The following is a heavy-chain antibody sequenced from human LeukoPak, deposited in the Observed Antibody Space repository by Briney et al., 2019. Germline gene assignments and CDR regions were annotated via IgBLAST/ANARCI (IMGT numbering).Heavy chain of an antibody. CDR3: ARVGRGYSYGYLGLDY. CDR2: ITNYDNTV. V-gene: IGHV3-11*04. D-gene: IGHD5-18*01. J-gene: IGHJ4*02. CDR1: GFTLSDYY. Sequence: PGGSLRLSCAASGFTLSDYYMSWIRQAPGKGLEWISYITNYDNTVYYADSVKGRFTISRDNSKNTLYLQMGSLRAEDMAVYYCARVGRGYSYGYLGLDYWGQGTLVTVSS.